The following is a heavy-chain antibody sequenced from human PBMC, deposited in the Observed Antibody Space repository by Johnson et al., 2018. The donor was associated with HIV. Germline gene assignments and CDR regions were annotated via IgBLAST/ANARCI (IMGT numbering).Heavy chain of an antibody. J-gene: IGHJ3*02. CDR3: ARDDYGGLDAFDI. CDR1: GFTFSSYA. V-gene: IGHV3-74*02. Sequence: VQLVESGGGLVQPGGSLRLSCAASGFTFSSYAMSWVRQAPGKGLEWVSRINSDGSSTSYADSVKGRFTISRDNAKNTLYLQMNSLRAEDTAVYYCARDDYGGLDAFDIWGQGTMVTVSS. CDR2: INSDGSST. D-gene: IGHD4-23*01.